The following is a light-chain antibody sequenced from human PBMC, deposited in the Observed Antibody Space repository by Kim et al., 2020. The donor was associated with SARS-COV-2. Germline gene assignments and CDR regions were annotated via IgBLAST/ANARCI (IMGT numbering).Light chain of an antibody. CDR1: QSVSSNF. CDR2: GAS. Sequence: SPGDGVTRSCRASQSVSSNFLAWYQQKPGQAPRLLVYGASTRAAGIPDRFSGSGSGTDFTLTISSLEPDDFAVYYCQQYSTSPLTFGGGTKVDIK. CDR3: QQYSTSPLT. V-gene: IGKV3-20*01. J-gene: IGKJ4*01.